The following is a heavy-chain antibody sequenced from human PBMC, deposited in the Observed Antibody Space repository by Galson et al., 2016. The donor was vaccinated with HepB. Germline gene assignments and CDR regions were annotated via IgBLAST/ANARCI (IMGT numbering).Heavy chain of an antibody. CDR2: IWYDGSNK. J-gene: IGHJ4*02. Sequence: SLRLSCAASGLTFSNYGMHWVRQAPGKGLEWVAVIWYDGSNKYYADSVKGRFTISRDNSKNTLYLQMNSLRAEDTAVYYCARGYSSSWYLYYFDYWGQGTLVTVSS. CDR1: GLTFSNYG. D-gene: IGHD6-13*01. CDR3: ARGYSSSWYLYYFDY. V-gene: IGHV3-33*01.